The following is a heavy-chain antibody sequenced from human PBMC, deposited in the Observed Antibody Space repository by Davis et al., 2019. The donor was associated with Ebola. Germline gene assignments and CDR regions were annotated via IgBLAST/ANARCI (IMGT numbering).Heavy chain of an antibody. V-gene: IGHV1-2*02. CDR1: GYTFTGYY. CDR2: INPNSGGT. D-gene: IGHD3-16*01. J-gene: IGHJ4*02. Sequence: ASVKVSCKASGYTFTGYYMHWVRQAPGQGLEWMGWINPNSGGTNYAQKFQGRVTMTRDTSISTAYMELSRLRSDDTAVYYCARAPLYDSAIRAFDYWGQGTLVTVSS. CDR3: ARAPLYDSAIRAFDY.